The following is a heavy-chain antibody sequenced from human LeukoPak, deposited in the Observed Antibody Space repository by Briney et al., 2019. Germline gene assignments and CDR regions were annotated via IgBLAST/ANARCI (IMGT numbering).Heavy chain of an antibody. Sequence: GGSLRRSCVASGFTLSDHWMYWVRQGPSRGLAHVSRVESDASRTTYADSVKGRFTISSDNSKNTLYLQMNSLRAEDTAVYYCARVLSSWYSAAFDIWGQGTMVTVSS. CDR1: GFTLSDHW. D-gene: IGHD6-13*01. J-gene: IGHJ3*02. CDR3: ARVLSSWYSAAFDI. V-gene: IGHV3-74*03. CDR2: VESDASRT.